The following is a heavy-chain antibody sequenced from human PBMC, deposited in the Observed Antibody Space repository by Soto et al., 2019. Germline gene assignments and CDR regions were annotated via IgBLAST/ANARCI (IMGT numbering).Heavy chain of an antibody. D-gene: IGHD3-22*01. CDR3: ARGSVDTADSSGFYEH. Sequence: SETLSLTCAVYGGSFSAYYWSWIRQPPGKGLEWIGEINHSGGTSYNPSLKSRVTISVDTSKSQFSLKLTSVTAADRAVYYCARGSVDTADSSGFYEHCGQGTPATAS. CDR1: GGSFSAYY. V-gene: IGHV4-34*01. J-gene: IGHJ1*01. CDR2: INHSGGT.